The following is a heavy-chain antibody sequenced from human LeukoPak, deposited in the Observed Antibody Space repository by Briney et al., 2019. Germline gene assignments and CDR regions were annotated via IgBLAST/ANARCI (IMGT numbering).Heavy chain of an antibody. D-gene: IGHD3-10*01. Sequence: SETLSVTCTVPADSLSSGGHYWAWIRQFPGKGLESIGFIHHSGRSRHNPSLKDRVAISVDTSRKQFALKLSSVTAADTAMYYCARGGNRFGGFYFDYWGQGIQVIVSS. CDR2: IHHSGRS. CDR1: ADSLSSGGHY. J-gene: IGHJ4*02. V-gene: IGHV4-31*03. CDR3: ARGGNRFGGFYFDY.